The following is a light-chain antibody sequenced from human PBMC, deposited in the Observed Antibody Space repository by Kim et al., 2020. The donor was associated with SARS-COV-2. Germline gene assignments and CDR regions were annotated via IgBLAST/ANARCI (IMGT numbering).Light chain of an antibody. V-gene: IGKV3-15*01. Sequence: IVMTQSPATLSVSPGERVTLSCRASQSVRNNLARYQQRPGQAPRLLIYGASTRATDVSDRFSGSGSGTEFTLTIRSLQSEDLAVYYCQQYNVWPLLTFGGGTKVDIK. CDR3: QQYNVWPLLT. CDR2: GAS. J-gene: IGKJ4*01. CDR1: QSVRNN.